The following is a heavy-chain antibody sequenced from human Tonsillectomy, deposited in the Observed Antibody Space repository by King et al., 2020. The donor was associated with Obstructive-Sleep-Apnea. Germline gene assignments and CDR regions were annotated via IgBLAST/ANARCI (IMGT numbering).Heavy chain of an antibody. Sequence: QLQESGPGLVKPSETLSLTCTVSGGSISSYYWSWIRQPPGKGLEWIGYIYYSGSTNYNPSLKSRVTISVDNSKNQFSLKLSSVTAAYTAVYYCARVGEGGHTAATFDAFDIWGQGTMVTVSS. D-gene: IGHD5-18*01. CDR2: IYYSGST. J-gene: IGHJ3*02. CDR3: ARVGEGGHTAATFDAFDI. CDR1: GGSISSYY. V-gene: IGHV4-59*01.